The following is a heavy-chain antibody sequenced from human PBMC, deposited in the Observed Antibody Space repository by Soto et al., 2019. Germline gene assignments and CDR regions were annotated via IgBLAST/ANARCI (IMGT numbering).Heavy chain of an antibody. CDR2: INSDGTTT. V-gene: IGHV3-74*01. Sequence: PGGSLRLSCAASGFTFSSYWMNWVRQAPGKGLVWVSRINSDGTTTTYADSVKGRFTISRDNAKNTLFLQMNSLRAEDTAVYHCAVYSRSSSGYYYYMDVWGKGTTVTVSS. D-gene: IGHD6-6*01. CDR1: GFTFSSYW. CDR3: AVYSRSSSGYYYYMDV. J-gene: IGHJ6*03.